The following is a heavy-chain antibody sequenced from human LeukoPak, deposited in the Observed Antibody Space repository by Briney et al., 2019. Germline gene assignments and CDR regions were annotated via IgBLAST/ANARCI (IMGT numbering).Heavy chain of an antibody. J-gene: IGHJ4*02. CDR1: GGSISSYY. CDR3: ARVGFGNTPHPIDY. CDR2: IYYTGST. D-gene: IGHD4-23*01. Sequence: SETLSLTCTVSGGSISSYYWSWIRQPPGKGLEWIGYIYYTGSTNYNPSLKSRVTISVDTSKNQFSLKLSSVTAADTAVYYCARVGFGNTPHPIDYWGQGTLVTVSS. V-gene: IGHV4-59*01.